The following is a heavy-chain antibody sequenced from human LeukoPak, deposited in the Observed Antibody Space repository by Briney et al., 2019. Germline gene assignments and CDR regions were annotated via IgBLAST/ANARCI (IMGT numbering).Heavy chain of an antibody. Sequence: TGGSLRLSCAASGFTFSSYEMNWVRQAPGKGLEWVSYISSSGSTIYYADSVKGRFTIPRDNAKNSLYLQMNSLRAEDTAVYYCARAGPWYYYYYGMDVWGQGTTVTVSS. CDR1: GFTFSSYE. CDR3: ARAGPWYYYYYGMDV. J-gene: IGHJ6*02. CDR2: ISSSGSTI. V-gene: IGHV3-48*03.